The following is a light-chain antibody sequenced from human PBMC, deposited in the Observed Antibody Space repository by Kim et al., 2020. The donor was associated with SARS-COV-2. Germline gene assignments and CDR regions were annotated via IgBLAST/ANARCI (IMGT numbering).Light chain of an antibody. CDR2: GSS. CDR3: QQYNNWPPWT. CDR1: QNILTN. Sequence: SPGERVALSCRAKQNILTNVAWYQQGPGQAPRLLIYGSSARATGVPDRFSGDGSGTEFTLTISNLQSEDLAVYYCQQYNNWPPWTFGQGTKVDIK. V-gene: IGKV3-15*01. J-gene: IGKJ1*01.